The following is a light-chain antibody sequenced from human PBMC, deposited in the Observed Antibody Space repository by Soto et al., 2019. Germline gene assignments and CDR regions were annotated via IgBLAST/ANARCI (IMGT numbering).Light chain of an antibody. J-gene: IGKJ4*02. V-gene: IGKV1-27*01. CDR1: QGISIY. CDR3: QKYNGAPLT. Sequence: DIQMTQSPSSLSASVGDRVTITCRASQGISIYLAWYQQKPGKVPKLLIYDASTLQSGVPSLFSGSGSGTDFTLTISGLKPEDVATYYCQKYNGAPLTFGGGTKVEIK. CDR2: DAS.